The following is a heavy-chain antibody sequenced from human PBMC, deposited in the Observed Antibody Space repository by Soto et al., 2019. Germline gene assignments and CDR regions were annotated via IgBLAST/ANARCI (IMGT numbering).Heavy chain of an antibody. CDR2: LYYSGVT. CDR1: GASISSGGYY. CDR3: ARVGRFYDSGGWGGYFEH. V-gene: IGHV4-31*01. Sequence: QVQLQESGPGLVKPSQTLSLTCTVSGASISSGGYYWSWIRQDPGKGLEWIGYLYYSGVTYYNSCLKRTFTICRVTSKNPFSLEVDPVTGADPGAYYCARVGRFYDSGGWGGYFEHWGQGTLVTVTS. J-gene: IGHJ4*02. D-gene: IGHD3-22*01.